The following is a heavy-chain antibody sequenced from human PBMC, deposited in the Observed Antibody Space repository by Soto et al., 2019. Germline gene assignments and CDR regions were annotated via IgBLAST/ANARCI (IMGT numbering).Heavy chain of an antibody. V-gene: IGHV1-69*13. CDR3: ARDETDTSYYYSGMDV. CDR1: GGTFSSYA. J-gene: IGHJ6*02. Sequence: SVKVSCKASGGTFSSYAISWVRQAPGQGLEWMGGIIPIFGTANYAQKFQGRVTITADESTSTAYMELSSLRSEDTAVYYCARDETDTSYYYSGMDVWGQGTTVTVSS. CDR2: IIPIFGTA. D-gene: IGHD5-18*01.